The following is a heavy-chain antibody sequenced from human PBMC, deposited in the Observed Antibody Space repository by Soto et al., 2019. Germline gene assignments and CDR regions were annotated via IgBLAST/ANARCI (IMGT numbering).Heavy chain of an antibody. Sequence: QLQLLESGPGLVKASETLSLTCNVSGCSISTSRSYWAWIRQPPGKGLGWLANIFYSGSTYYNPSLASRVTVSADTSKNEISLTLRSVTAEDTAVYYCARQPTTGDTDLWFDPWGQGTLVTISS. D-gene: IGHD2-21*01. J-gene: IGHJ5*02. CDR2: IFYSGST. V-gene: IGHV4-39*01. CDR3: ARQPTTGDTDLWFDP. CDR1: GCSISTSRSY.